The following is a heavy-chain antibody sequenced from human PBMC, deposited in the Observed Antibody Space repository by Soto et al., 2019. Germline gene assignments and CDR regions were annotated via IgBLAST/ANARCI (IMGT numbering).Heavy chain of an antibody. CDR3: ARVTTGTPQV. CDR2: ISSSGSTI. V-gene: IGHV3-11*01. D-gene: IGHD1-1*01. Sequence: PGGSLRLSCAASGCTFSNAWMNWVRQAPGKGLEWVSYISSSGSTIYYADSVKGRFTISRDNAKNSLYLQMNSLRAEDTAVYYCARVTTGTPQVWGQGTLVTVSS. J-gene: IGHJ4*02. CDR1: GCTFSNAW.